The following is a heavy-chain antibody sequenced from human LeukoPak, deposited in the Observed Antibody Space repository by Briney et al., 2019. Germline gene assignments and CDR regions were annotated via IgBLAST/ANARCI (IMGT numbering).Heavy chain of an antibody. Sequence: GGSLRLSCAASGFTFNDYGMRWVRQGPGKGLEWVSGINLNGGATNYTDSVRGRFTISRDNAKNTLYLQMNSLRAEDTALYYWARDEHYYVSSNYVWGQGTLVTVSS. CDR1: GFTFNDYG. CDR3: ARDEHYYVSSNYV. V-gene: IGHV3-20*04. CDR2: INLNGGAT. J-gene: IGHJ4*02. D-gene: IGHD3-22*01.